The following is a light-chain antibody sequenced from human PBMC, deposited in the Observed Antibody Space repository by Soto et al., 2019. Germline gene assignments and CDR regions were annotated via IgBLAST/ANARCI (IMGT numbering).Light chain of an antibody. Sequence: EIVMTQPPVTLSVSPGERATLSCRASQSVRSNLAWYQQKPGQAPSLLIYGAFTRATGIPTRFSGTGSGTEFTLTISSLQSEDFALYYCQQYNDWPLTFGQGTKVDIK. CDR2: GAF. V-gene: IGKV3-15*01. J-gene: IGKJ1*01. CDR1: QSVRSN. CDR3: QQYNDWPLT.